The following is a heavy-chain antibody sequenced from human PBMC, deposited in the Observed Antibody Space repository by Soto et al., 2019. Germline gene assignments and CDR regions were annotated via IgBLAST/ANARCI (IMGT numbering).Heavy chain of an antibody. CDR2: VNSDGSST. CDR3: AKAGDWNYVYDF. J-gene: IGHJ4*02. V-gene: IGHV3-74*01. Sequence: LRLSCAASGFTFTHYRIHWVRQAPGKGLVWVSRVNSDGSSTNYADAVKGRFTISRDNSKNMAYLQMNNLTVEDTGVYYCAKAGDWNYVYDFWGQGTLVTVSS. CDR1: GFTFTHYR. D-gene: IGHD1-7*01.